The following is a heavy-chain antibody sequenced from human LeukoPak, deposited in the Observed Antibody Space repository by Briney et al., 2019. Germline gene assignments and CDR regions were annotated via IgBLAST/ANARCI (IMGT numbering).Heavy chain of an antibody. CDR2: IYYSGST. D-gene: IGHD6-13*01. J-gene: IGHJ6*03. CDR3: ARAPRDGSSWYYYYYMDV. Sequence: SQTLSLTCTVSGGSISSGDYYWSWIRQPPGKGLEWIGYIYYSGSTYYNPSLKSRVTISVATSKNQFSLKLSSVTAADTAVYYCARAPRDGSSWYYYYYMDVWGKGTTVTVSS. CDR1: GGSISSGDYY. V-gene: IGHV4-30-4*08.